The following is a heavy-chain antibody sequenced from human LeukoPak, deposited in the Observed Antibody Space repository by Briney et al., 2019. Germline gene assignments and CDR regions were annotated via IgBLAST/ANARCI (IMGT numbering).Heavy chain of an antibody. Sequence: GGSLRLSCAASGFTFSSYSMNWVRQAPGKGLEWVSSISSSSSYIYYADSVKGRFTISRDNAKNTLYLQMNSLRAEDTAVYYCARTGTGNYFDYWGQGTLVTVSS. CDR2: ISSSSSYI. CDR1: GFTFSSYS. D-gene: IGHD3-10*01. V-gene: IGHV3-21*01. CDR3: ARTGTGNYFDY. J-gene: IGHJ4*02.